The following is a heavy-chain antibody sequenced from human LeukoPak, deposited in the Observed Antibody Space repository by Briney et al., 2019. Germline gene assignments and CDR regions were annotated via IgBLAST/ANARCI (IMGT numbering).Heavy chain of an antibody. Sequence: PSETLSLTCTVSGGSISSSSYYWGWIRQPPGKGLEWIGSIYYSGSTYYNPSLKSRVTISVDTSKNQFSLKLSSVTAADTAVYYCARHATTGDTRLTDAFDIWGQGTMVTVSS. J-gene: IGHJ3*02. CDR1: GGSISSSSYY. D-gene: IGHD7-27*01. CDR2: IYYSGST. V-gene: IGHV4-39*01. CDR3: ARHATTGDTRLTDAFDI.